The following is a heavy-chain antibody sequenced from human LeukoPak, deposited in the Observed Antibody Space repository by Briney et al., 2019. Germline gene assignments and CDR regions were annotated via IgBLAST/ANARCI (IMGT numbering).Heavy chain of an antibody. CDR3: ARAPKHGWGGYYFDY. CDR1: GYSISSGYY. V-gene: IGHV4-38-2*02. Sequence: SETLSLTCTVSGYSISSGYYWGWIRQPPGKGLEWIGSIYHSGSTYYNPSLKSRVTISVDTSKNQFSLKLSSVTAADTAVYYCARAPKHGWGGYYFDYWGQGTLVTVSS. J-gene: IGHJ4*02. D-gene: IGHD3-16*01. CDR2: IYHSGST.